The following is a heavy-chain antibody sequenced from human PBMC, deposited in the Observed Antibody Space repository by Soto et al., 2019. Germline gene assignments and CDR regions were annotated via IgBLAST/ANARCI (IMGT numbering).Heavy chain of an antibody. CDR3: ARETNTIFGVVTLFDY. J-gene: IGHJ4*02. CDR2: IWYDGSNK. D-gene: IGHD3-3*01. Sequence: QVQLVESGGGVVQPGRSLRLSCAASGFTFSSYGMHWVRQAPGKGLEWVAVIWYDGSNKYYEDSVKGRFTIARDNPKNTLNLHMNRLRDEDTAVYYCARETNTIFGVVTLFDYWGQGTLVTVSS. V-gene: IGHV3-33*01. CDR1: GFTFSSYG.